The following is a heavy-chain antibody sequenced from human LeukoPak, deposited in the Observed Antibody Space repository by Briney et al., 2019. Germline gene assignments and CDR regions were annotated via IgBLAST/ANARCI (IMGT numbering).Heavy chain of an antibody. CDR1: GFTFSSYG. V-gene: IGHV3-23*01. Sequence: TGGSLRLSCAASGFTFSSYGTHWVRQAPGKGLEWVSAISGSGGSTYYADSVKGRFTISRDNSKNTLYLQMNSLRAEDTAVYYCAKLGYPYYYYYYMDVWGKGTTVTVSS. CDR2: ISGSGGST. D-gene: IGHD3-16*02. J-gene: IGHJ6*03. CDR3: AKLGYPYYYYYYMDV.